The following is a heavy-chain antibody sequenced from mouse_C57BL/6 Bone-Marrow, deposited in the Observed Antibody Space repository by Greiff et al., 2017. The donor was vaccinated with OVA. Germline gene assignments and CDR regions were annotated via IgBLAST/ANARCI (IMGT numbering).Heavy chain of an antibody. J-gene: IGHJ1*03. CDR2: INPGSGGT. V-gene: IGHV1-54*01. Sequence: QVQLKESGAELVRPGTSVKVSCKASGYAFTNYLIEWVKQRPGQGLEWIGVINPGSGGTNYNEKFKGKATLTADKSSSTAYMQLSSLTSEDSAVYVCARNYGSPSYWYFDVWGTGTTVTVSS. CDR1: GYAFTNYL. CDR3: ARNYGSPSYWYFDV. D-gene: IGHD1-1*01.